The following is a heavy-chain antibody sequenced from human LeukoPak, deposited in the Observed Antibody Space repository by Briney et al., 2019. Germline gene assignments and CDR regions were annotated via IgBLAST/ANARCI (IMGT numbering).Heavy chain of an antibody. V-gene: IGHV3-23*01. CDR3: AKGVVDRGADC. CDR2: VIDSGKDR. Sequence: GGSLRLSCAASGFSFSRNAMTWVRQAPGMGLEWVSSVIDSGKDRYYAGSVKGRFTISRDNSKDTLYLQMNSLRVEDTAVYYCAKGVVDRGADCWGQGALVTVSS. J-gene: IGHJ4*02. CDR1: GFSFSRNA. D-gene: IGHD2-15*01.